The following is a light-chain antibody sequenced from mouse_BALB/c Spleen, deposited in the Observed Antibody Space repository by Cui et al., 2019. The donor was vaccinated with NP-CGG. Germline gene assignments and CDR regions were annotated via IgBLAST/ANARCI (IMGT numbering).Light chain of an antibody. Sequence: QVVVTKESALTTSPGETVTLTCRSSTGAVTTNNYANWVQENPDHLFTGLIGGTNNRAPGVPARFSGSLIGDKAALTITGAQTEDEAIYFCALWYSNHWVFGGGTKLTVL. CDR1: TGAVTTNNY. V-gene: IGLV1*01. CDR3: ALWYSNHWV. J-gene: IGLJ1*01. CDR2: GTN.